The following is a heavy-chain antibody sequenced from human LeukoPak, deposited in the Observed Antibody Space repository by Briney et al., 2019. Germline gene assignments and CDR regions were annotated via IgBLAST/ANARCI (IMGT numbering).Heavy chain of an antibody. CDR1: GGSFSGYY. Sequence: SETLSLTCAVYGGSFSGYYWSWIRQPPGKGLEWIGEINHSGSTNYNPSLKSRVTISVDTSKNQFSLKLSSVTAADTAVYYCARLYYYTDYWGQGTLVTVSS. CDR3: ARLYYYTDY. V-gene: IGHV4-34*01. J-gene: IGHJ4*02. CDR2: INHSGST. D-gene: IGHD3-22*01.